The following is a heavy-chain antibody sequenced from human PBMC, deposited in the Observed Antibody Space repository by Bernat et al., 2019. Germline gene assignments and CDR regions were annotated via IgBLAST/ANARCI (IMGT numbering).Heavy chain of an antibody. Sequence: QVQLVQSGSELKKPGASVKISCKASGYTFTDYALNWVRQAPGQGLEWMGWIDTNTGNPTYAQCFTGRFVFSLDTSVSTTYLQISSLKAEDTAVFYCARSTKDKSGFFDHWGQGTLATVSS. V-gene: IGHV7-4-1*02. J-gene: IGHJ4*02. CDR2: IDTNTGNP. D-gene: IGHD5-12*01. CDR1: GYTFTDYA. CDR3: ARSTKDKSGFFDH.